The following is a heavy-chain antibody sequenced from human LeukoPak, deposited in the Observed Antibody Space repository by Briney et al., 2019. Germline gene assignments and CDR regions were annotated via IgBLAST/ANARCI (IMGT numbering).Heavy chain of an antibody. D-gene: IGHD6-19*01. Sequence: ASVKVSCKASGYNFTTYGLTWVRQAPGQGLEWIGWISAHNGNTNYAQNLQGRVTMTTDTTTTTAYMELRSLRSDDTAVYYCSRDCSSDWCIFDFWGQGTLVTVSS. J-gene: IGHJ4*02. CDR3: SRDCSSDWCIFDF. CDR2: ISAHNGNT. V-gene: IGHV1-18*04. CDR1: GYNFTTYG.